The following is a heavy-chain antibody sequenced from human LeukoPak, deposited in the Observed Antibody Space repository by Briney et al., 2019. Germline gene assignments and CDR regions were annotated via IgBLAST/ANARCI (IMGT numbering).Heavy chain of an antibody. D-gene: IGHD2-15*01. Sequence: PSETLSLTCTVSGYSISSGYYWGWIRQPPGKGLEWIGSIYHSGSTYYNPSLKSRVTISVDRSKNQFSLKLSSVTAADTAVYYCARASERYCSGGSCPTDYWGQGTLVTVSS. CDR3: ARASERYCSGGSCPTDY. CDR1: GYSISSGYY. J-gene: IGHJ4*02. V-gene: IGHV4-38-2*02. CDR2: IYHSGST.